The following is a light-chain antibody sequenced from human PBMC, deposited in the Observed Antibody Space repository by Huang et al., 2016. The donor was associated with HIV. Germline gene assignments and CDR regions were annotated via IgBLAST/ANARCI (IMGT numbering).Light chain of an antibody. CDR1: QDINTY. CDR3: QQYYSFPLT. Sequence: AIRITQSPSSLSASTGDKVSITCRASQDINTYLAWYQQKPGKPPSLLIYATSTLQIGVPSMFSGSGSGTDFTLTITHLQSEDFATYYCQQYYSFPLTFGQGSQVEV. V-gene: IGKV1-8*01. CDR2: ATS. J-gene: IGKJ1*01.